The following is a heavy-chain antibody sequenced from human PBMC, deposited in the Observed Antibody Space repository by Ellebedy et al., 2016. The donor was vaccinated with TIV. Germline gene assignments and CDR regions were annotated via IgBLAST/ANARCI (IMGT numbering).Heavy chain of an antibody. CDR1: GFTFSSYY. Sequence: GGSLRLXCPASGFTFSSYYMTWVRQAPGKGLEWVANIKQDGSEKYYVDSVKGRFTISRDNGKNSLYLQMNSLRAEDTAVYYCARGHRLVGAIRDWYYWGQGTLVTVSS. D-gene: IGHD1-26*01. CDR2: IKQDGSEK. V-gene: IGHV3-7*01. CDR3: ARGHRLVGAIRDWYY. J-gene: IGHJ4*02.